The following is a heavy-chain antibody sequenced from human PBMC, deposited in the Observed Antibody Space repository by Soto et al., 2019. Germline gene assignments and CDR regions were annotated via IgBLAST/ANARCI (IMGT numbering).Heavy chain of an antibody. D-gene: IGHD3-10*01. J-gene: IGHJ6*02. CDR3: ARERHGSGFLYYYGMDV. CDR2: ISSSSSYI. Sequence: PGGSLRLSCAASGFTFSSYSMNWVRQAPGKGLEWVSSISSSSSYIYYADSVKGRFTISRDNAKNSLYLQMNSLRAEDTAVYYCARERHGSGFLYYYGMDVWGQGTTVTVSS. V-gene: IGHV3-21*01. CDR1: GFTFSSYS.